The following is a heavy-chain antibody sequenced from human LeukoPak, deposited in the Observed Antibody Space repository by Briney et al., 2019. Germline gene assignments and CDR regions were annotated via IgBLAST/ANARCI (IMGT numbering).Heavy chain of an antibody. Sequence: GGSLRLSCAASGFTFSSYWMNWVRQAPGKGLVWVSRIASDGSSTTYAGSVKGRFSISRDNAKSTLYLQMNSLRVEDTAVYYCARGRPHGNDYWGQGTLVTVSS. V-gene: IGHV3-74*01. J-gene: IGHJ4*02. CDR2: IASDGSST. CDR3: ARGRPHGNDY. CDR1: GFTFSSYW. D-gene: IGHD4-23*01.